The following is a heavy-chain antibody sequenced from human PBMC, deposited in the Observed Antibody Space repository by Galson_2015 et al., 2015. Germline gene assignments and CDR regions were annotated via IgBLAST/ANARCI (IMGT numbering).Heavy chain of an antibody. D-gene: IGHD5-18*01. Sequence: SLRLSCAASGFTFSSYGMHWVRQAPGKGLEWVAVISYDGSNKYYADSVKGRFTISRDNSKNTLYLQMNSLRAEDTAVYYCAKEGVGYSYGPPYGMDVWGQGTTVTVSS. CDR1: GFTFSSYG. CDR2: ISYDGSNK. CDR3: AKEGVGYSYGPPYGMDV. J-gene: IGHJ6*02. V-gene: IGHV3-30*18.